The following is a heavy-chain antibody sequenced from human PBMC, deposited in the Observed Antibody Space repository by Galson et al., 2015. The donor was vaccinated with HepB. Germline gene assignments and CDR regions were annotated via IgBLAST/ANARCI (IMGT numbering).Heavy chain of an antibody. CDR1: GGTFSSYT. CDR3: AREDWGSGSYTDY. CDR2: IIPILGIA. J-gene: IGHJ4*02. D-gene: IGHD3-10*01. Sequence: SVKVSCKASGGTFSSYTISWVRQAPGQGLEWMGRIIPILGIANYAQKFQGRVTITADKSTSTAYMELSSLRSEDTAVYYCAREDWGSGSYTDYWGQGTLVTVSS. V-gene: IGHV1-69*04.